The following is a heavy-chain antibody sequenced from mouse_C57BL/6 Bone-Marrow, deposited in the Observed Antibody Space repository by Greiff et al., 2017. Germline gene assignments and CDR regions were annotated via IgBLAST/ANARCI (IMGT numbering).Heavy chain of an antibody. CDR2: ISSGSSTI. Sequence: EVKLMESGGGLVKPGGSLKLSCAASGFTFSDYGMHWVRQAPEKGLEWVAYISSGSSTIYYADTVKGRFTISRDNAKNTLFLQMTSLRSEDTAMYYCARTPITTVVARAMDYWGQGTSVTVSS. J-gene: IGHJ4*01. V-gene: IGHV5-17*01. CDR3: ARTPITTVVARAMDY. D-gene: IGHD1-1*01. CDR1: GFTFSDYG.